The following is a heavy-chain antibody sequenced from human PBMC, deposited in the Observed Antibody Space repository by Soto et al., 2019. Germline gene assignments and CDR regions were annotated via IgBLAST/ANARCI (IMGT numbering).Heavy chain of an antibody. D-gene: IGHD6-6*01. CDR2: IIPIFGTA. J-gene: IGHJ6*02. CDR3: ARETFYSSSSVDYSYGMDV. V-gene: IGHV1-69*13. Sequence: SVKVSCKASGGTFSSYAISWVRQAPGQGLEWMGGIIPIFGTANYAQKFQGRVTVTADESTSTAYMELSSLRSEDTAVYYCARETFYSSSSVDYSYGMDVSGQGTTVTVSS. CDR1: GGTFSSYA.